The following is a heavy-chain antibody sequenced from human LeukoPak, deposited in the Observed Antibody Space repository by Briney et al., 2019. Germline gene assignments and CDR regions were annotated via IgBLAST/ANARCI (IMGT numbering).Heavy chain of an antibody. Sequence: SETLSLTCAVSGYSISSGYYWGWIRQPPGKGLEWIGSIYHSGSTYYNPSLKSRVTISVDTSKNQFSLKLSSVTAADTAVYYCARGKPRYDFWSGYYRLAFDYSGQGTLVTVSS. CDR1: GYSISSGYY. V-gene: IGHV4-38-2*01. CDR2: IYHSGST. CDR3: ARGKPRYDFWSGYYRLAFDY. D-gene: IGHD3-3*01. J-gene: IGHJ4*02.